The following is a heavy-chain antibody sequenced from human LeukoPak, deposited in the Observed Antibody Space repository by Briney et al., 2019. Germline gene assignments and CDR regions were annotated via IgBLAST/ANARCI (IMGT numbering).Heavy chain of an antibody. V-gene: IGHV3-21*01. CDR3: ARDHVKAFDY. CDR1: GFTFSSYS. CDR2: ISSSSSYI. J-gene: IGHJ4*02. Sequence: PGGSPRLSCAASGFTFSSYSMNWVRQAPGKGLEWVSSISSSSSYIYYADSVKGRFTISRDNAKNSLYLQMNSLRAEDTAVYYCARDHVKAFDYWGQGTLVTVSS. D-gene: IGHD3-16*01.